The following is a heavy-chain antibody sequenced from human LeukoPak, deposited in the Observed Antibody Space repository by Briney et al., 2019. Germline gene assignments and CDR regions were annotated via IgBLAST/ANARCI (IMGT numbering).Heavy chain of an antibody. CDR1: GGSISSGGYY. D-gene: IGHD4-23*01. V-gene: IGHV4-31*03. CDR2: IYYSGST. J-gene: IGHJ4*02. Sequence: PSETLSLTCTVSGGSISSGGYYWSWIRQHPGKGLEWIGYIYYSGSTYYNPSLKSRVTISVDTSKNQFSLKLSSVTAADTAVYYCARGHRGNSRVWYYFDYWGQGTLVTVSS. CDR3: ARGHRGNSRVWYYFDY.